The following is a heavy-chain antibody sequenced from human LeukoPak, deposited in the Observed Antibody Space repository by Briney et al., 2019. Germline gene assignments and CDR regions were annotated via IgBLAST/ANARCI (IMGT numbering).Heavy chain of an antibody. CDR2: TNSDGSSI. CDR3: ARDDYGDYLW. CDR1: GFTFSSYW. J-gene: IGHJ4*02. V-gene: IGHV3-74*01. D-gene: IGHD4-17*01. Sequence: GGSLRLSCAASGFTFSSYWMHWVRQAPGKGLVWVSRTNSDGSSISYADSVKGRFTISRDNAKNTLYLQMNSLRAEDTAVYYCARDDYGDYLWWGQGTLVTVSS.